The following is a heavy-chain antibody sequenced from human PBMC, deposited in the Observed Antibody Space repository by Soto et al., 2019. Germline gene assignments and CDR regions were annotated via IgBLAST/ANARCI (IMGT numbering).Heavy chain of an antibody. Sequence: EVQLLESGGGLVQPGGSLRLSCAAHGFTFITYAMSWVRQAPGKGVEWVSAISGSGGTNNYADPVKARFTFSRDNSKNTLYLQMNSMIAEDTAVYYCAKTANGWFSAFDIWGQGTMVTVSS. D-gene: IGHD6-19*01. CDR3: AKTANGWFSAFDI. J-gene: IGHJ3*02. CDR2: ISGSGGTN. V-gene: IGHV3-23*01. CDR1: GFTFITYA.